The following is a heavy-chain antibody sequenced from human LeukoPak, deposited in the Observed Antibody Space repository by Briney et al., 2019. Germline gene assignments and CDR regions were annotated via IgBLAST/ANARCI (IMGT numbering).Heavy chain of an antibody. J-gene: IGHJ4*02. CDR2: IYPGDSDT. V-gene: IGHV5-51*01. D-gene: IGHD1/OR15-1a*01. CDR3: ATSESQTKFDY. CDR1: GYSFMTYW. Sequence: GESLKISCKGSGYSFMTYWIAWLRQMPGKGLEWMGIIYPGDSDTRYSPSFQGQVTISADRSINTVYLQWSSLKASDTAMYYCATSESQTKFDYWGQGTLVTVSS.